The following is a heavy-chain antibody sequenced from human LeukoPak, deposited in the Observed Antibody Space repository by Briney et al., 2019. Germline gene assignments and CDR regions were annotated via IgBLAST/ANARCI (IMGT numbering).Heavy chain of an antibody. Sequence: GGSLRLSCAASGFTFNNYGMHWVRQAPGKGLEWVTFIRYDGSNKYYADSVKGRFTISRDNSKNTLYLQMNSLRAEDTALYYCAKAGLGPGFFDYWGQGTLVTVSS. CDR1: GFTFNNYG. D-gene: IGHD3-16*01. CDR2: IRYDGSNK. J-gene: IGHJ4*02. V-gene: IGHV3-30*02. CDR3: AKAGLGPGFFDY.